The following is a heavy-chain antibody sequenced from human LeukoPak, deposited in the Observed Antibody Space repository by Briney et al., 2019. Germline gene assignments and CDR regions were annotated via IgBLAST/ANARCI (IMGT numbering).Heavy chain of an antibody. D-gene: IGHD4-17*01. CDR2: IIPIFGTA. CDR1: GGTFSSYA. J-gene: IGHJ4*02. V-gene: IGHV1-69*13. CDR3: AYGDKRGFDY. Sequence: VASVKVSCKASGGTFSSYAISWVRQAPGQGLEWMGGIIPIFGTANYAQKFQGRVTITADESTSTAYMELSSLRSEDTAVYNCAYGDKRGFDYWGQGTLVTVSS.